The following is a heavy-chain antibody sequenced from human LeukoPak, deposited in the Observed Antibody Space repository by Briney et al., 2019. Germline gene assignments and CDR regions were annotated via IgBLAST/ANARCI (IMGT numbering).Heavy chain of an antibody. Sequence: GSLRLSCAASGFTFSTYSMTWVRQAPGKGLEWIGYIYHSGSTYYNPSLKSRVTISVDMSKNQFSLKLSSVTAADTAVYYCARALHTGFAFDIWGQGTMVTVSS. J-gene: IGHJ3*02. CDR1: GFTFSTYSM. CDR3: ARALHTGFAFDI. D-gene: IGHD3-10*01. CDR2: IYHSGST. V-gene: IGHV4-4*02.